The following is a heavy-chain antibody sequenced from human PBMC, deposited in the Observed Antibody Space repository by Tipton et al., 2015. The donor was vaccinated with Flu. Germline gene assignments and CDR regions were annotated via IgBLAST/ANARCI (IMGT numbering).Heavy chain of an antibody. CDR3: ARYPESNYHWFGP. CDR2: IYYSGNT. V-gene: IGHV4-39*07. D-gene: IGHD4-11*01. Sequence: TLSLTCTVSGGSINSGSYYWAWIRQPPGKGLEWIGSIYYSGNTYYNPSLKSRVTISVDTSKNQISLKLSSVTAADTAVYYCARYPESNYHWFGPWGQGALVTVSS. J-gene: IGHJ5*02. CDR1: GGSINSGSYY.